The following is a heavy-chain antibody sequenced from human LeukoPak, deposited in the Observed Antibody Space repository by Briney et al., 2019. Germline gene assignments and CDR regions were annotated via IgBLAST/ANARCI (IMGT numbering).Heavy chain of an antibody. J-gene: IGHJ4*02. Sequence: GGSLRLSCAASGFTFSSYWMHWVRQAPGKGLVWISRINSDGSSTSYADSVKGRFTISRDNAKNTLYLQMNSLRAEDTAVYYCASSGRFGELLAFDYWGQGTLVTVSS. CDR3: ASSGRFGELLAFDY. CDR1: GFTFSSYW. V-gene: IGHV3-74*01. D-gene: IGHD3-10*01. CDR2: INSDGSST.